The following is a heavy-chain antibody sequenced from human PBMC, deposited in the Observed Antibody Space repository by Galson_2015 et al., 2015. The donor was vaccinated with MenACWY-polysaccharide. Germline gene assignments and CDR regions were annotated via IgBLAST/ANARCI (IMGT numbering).Heavy chain of an antibody. CDR1: GAPITDYL. V-gene: IGHV4-4*07. CDR3: VRDRGAMDV. J-gene: IGHJ4*02. Sequence: SEPLSLTCPVSGAPITDYLWSWVRQPAEKGLEWIGRISTSGGTNYNPSLKSRVTMSVDTSKNQLSLNLNSVTAADTAVYYCVRDRGAMDVWGQGTLVPVSS. CDR2: ISTSGGT. D-gene: IGHD3-10*01.